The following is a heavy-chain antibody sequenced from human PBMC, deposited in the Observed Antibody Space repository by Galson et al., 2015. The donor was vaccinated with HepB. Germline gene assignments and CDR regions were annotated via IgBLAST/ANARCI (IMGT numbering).Heavy chain of an antibody. D-gene: IGHD2-15*01. CDR3: ARQVFGSGGTSYGA. V-gene: IGHV3-48*01. J-gene: IGHJ5*02. CDR2: ISGTSTTI. CDR1: GFIFSDYS. Sequence: SLRLSCAASGFIFSDYSMSWVRQAQGLGLEWVSYISGTSTTIYYADSVKGRFTISRDNAKNSLYLHMNSLRAEDTAVYYCARQVFGSGGTSYGAWGQGTLVTVSS.